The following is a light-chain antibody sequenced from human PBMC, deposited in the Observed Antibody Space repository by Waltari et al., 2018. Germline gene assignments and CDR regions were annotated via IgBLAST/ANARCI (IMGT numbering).Light chain of an antibody. CDR3: QQRVT. CDR2: GTS. CDR1: QGISNY. J-gene: IGKJ4*01. Sequence: IQLTQSPSSLSASVGDRVTITCRASQGISNYLAWYQQKPGKAPKLLIYGTSTLQSGVPSRFSGSGSVTDFTLTISSRQPEDFATCYCQQRVTFGGGTKVEIK. V-gene: IGKV1-9*01.